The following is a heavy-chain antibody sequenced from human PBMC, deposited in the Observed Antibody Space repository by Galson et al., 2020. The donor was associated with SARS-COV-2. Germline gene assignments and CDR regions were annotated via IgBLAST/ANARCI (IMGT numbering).Heavy chain of an antibody. D-gene: IGHD3-22*01. Sequence: ETSETLSLTCTVSGGSISSGDYYWSWIRQPPGKGLEWSGHIYYSGSTYYNPSLKSRATISVDTSKNQFSLKLSSVTAADTAVYYCARANGYYDSSGYYYYYYGMDVWGQGTTVTVSS. J-gene: IGHJ6*02. CDR1: GGSISSGDYY. V-gene: IGHV4-30-4*01. CDR3: ARANGYYDSSGYYYYYYGMDV. CDR2: IYYSGST.